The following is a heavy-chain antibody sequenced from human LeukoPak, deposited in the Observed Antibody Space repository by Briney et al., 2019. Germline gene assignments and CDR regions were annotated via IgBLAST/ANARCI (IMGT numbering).Heavy chain of an antibody. D-gene: IGHD3-9*01. J-gene: IGHJ5*02. V-gene: IGHV4-31*03. CDR2: IYYSGST. Sequence: SETLSLTCTVSGGSISSGGSYWRWIRQHPGKGLEWIGYIYYSGSTYYNPSLKSRVTISVDTSKNQFSLKLSSVTAADTAVYYCARDTYDKRSDPWGQGTLVTVSS. CDR1: GGSISSGGSY. CDR3: ARDTYDKRSDP.